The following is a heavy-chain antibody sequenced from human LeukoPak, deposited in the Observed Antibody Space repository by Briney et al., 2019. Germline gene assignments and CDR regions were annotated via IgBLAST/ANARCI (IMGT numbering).Heavy chain of an antibody. Sequence: GRSLRLSCAASGFTFSSYGMHWVRQPPGKGLEWVSAISRSGGSTYYADSVKGRFTISRDNSKNTLYLQMNSLRGEDTALYYCANLGSYWGQGTLVTVSS. J-gene: IGHJ4*02. CDR2: ISRSGGST. CDR1: GFTFSSYG. V-gene: IGHV3-23*01. D-gene: IGHD6-19*01. CDR3: ANLGSY.